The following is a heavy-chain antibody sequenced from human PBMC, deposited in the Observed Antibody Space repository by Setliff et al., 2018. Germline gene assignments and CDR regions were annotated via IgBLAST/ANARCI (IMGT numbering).Heavy chain of an antibody. D-gene: IGHD1-26*01. CDR1: GDSISSGDYF. CDR3: AREVGTSTSSDAFDV. Sequence: SETLSLTCTVSGDSISSGDYFWSWIRQPPGKGLEWIAYIYHSGSAYYNPSLKSRVTMXXXTSKNQFSLHLTSVTAADTAVYYCAREVGTSTSSDAFDVWGQGMMVTVSS. J-gene: IGHJ3*01. V-gene: IGHV4-30-4*08. CDR2: IYHSGSA.